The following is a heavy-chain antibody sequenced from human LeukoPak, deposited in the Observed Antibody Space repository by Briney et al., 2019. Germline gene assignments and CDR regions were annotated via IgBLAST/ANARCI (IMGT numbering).Heavy chain of an antibody. D-gene: IGHD2/OR15-2a*01. CDR1: GGSVTAYY. CDR2: VYHSGST. J-gene: IGHJ4*02. CDR3: ARVPAQYYFVF. V-gene: IGHV4-59*02. Sequence: SETLSLTCTVSGGSVTAYYWSWIRQPPGKTLEWIGYVYHSGSTDYNPSLKSRVSMSIDTSKNQFSLRLRSVTAADTAIYYCARVPAQYYFVFWGQGALVTVSS.